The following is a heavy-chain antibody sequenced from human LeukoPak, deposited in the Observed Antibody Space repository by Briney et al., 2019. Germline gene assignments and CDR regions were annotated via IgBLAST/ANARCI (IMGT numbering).Heavy chain of an antibody. CDR3: ATKQWLAPPPDS. CDR2: INTDGTVT. D-gene: IGHD6-19*01. J-gene: IGHJ4*02. Sequence: RGSLRLSCAASGFTFSKHWMLWVRQAPGKGLESVSRINTDGTVTTYADSVKGRFTVSRDNADNTMFLQMNSVRDEDTAVYYCATKQWLAPPPDSWGQGTPVTVSS. CDR1: GFTFSKHW. V-gene: IGHV3-74*01.